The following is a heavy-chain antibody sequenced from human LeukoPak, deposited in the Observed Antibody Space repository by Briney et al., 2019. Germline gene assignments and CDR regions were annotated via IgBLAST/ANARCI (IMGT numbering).Heavy chain of an antibody. CDR3: AKKRTYYYDY. V-gene: IGHV3-23*01. J-gene: IGHJ4*02. CDR1: GFTFSSYT. CDR2: ISGSGGST. Sequence: PGGSLRLSCAASGFTFSSYTMSRVRQAPGKGLEWVSAISGSGGSTYYADSVKGRFTISRDNSKNTLYLQMNSLRAEDTAVYYCAKKRTYYYDYWGQGTLVTVSS.